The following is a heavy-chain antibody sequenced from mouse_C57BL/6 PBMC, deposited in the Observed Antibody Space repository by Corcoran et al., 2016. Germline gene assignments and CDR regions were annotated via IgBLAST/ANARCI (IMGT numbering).Heavy chain of an antibody. Sequence: QIQLVQSGTELKKPGETVNISCKASGYTFTTYGMSWVRQAPGKGLKWMAWINTYSGVPTYADDFKGRFAFSLETSASTAYLQINNLKNEDTATYFCARDSNWYFDVWGTGTTVTVSS. V-gene: IGHV9-3*01. D-gene: IGHD2-5*01. J-gene: IGHJ1*03. CDR2: INTYSGVP. CDR3: ARDSNWYFDV. CDR1: GYTFTTYG.